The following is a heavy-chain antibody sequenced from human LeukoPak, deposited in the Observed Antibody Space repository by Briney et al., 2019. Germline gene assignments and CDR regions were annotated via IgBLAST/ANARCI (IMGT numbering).Heavy chain of an antibody. CDR2: IRYDGSNH. J-gene: IGHJ4*02. Sequence: PGGSLRLSCAASGFTFSGYGMHWVRQAPGKRLEWVTFIRYDGSNHNYADSVKGRFTISRDNFKNTLYLQMNSLRPEDTALYYCAKDLAWGFDYWGQGTLVTVSS. CDR3: AKDLAWGFDY. CDR1: GFTFSGYG. V-gene: IGHV3-30*02. D-gene: IGHD7-27*01.